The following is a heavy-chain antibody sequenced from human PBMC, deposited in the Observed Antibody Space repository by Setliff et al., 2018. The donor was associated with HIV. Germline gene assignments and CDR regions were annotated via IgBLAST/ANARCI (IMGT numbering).Heavy chain of an antibody. Sequence: ASVKVFCKASGYTFTGYYMHWVRQAPGQGLEWMGWINPNSGGTNYAQMFQGRVTMTRDTSITTAYMEVSRLTSDDTAVYYCARGRYSGSYFLFDSWGQGTLVTVSS. V-gene: IGHV1-2*02. CDR3: ARGRYSGSYFLFDS. D-gene: IGHD1-26*01. J-gene: IGHJ4*02. CDR1: GYTFTGYY. CDR2: INPNSGGT.